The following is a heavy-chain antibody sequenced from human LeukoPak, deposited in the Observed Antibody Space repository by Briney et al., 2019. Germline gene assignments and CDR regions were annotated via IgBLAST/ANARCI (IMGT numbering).Heavy chain of an antibody. Sequence: ASVKVSCKASGYTFTSYYMHWVRQPLGKGLEWMGWINLNGGGTNYAQKFQGRVTMTRDTSISTAYMELSRLRSDDTAVYYCARGGKASYYDSSGTHDAFDIWGQGTMVTVSS. V-gene: IGHV1-2*02. D-gene: IGHD3-22*01. CDR1: GYTFTSYY. CDR3: ARGGKASYYDSSGTHDAFDI. J-gene: IGHJ3*02. CDR2: INLNGGGT.